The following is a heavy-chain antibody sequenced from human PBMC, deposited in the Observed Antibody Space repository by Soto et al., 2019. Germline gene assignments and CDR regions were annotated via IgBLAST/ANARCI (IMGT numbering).Heavy chain of an antibody. CDR3: ARPGKWLQSHVDY. CDR1: GXTLSSYA. Sequence: GSRRLSCAASGXTLSSYAMHWVRQAPGKGLEWVAVTSYDGSSRYYADSVKGRLTISRDNSKKTLFLQMNSLRPDDTAVYYCARPGKWLQSHVDYWGPGTLGTVSS. J-gene: IGHJ4*02. D-gene: IGHD6-19*01. CDR2: TSYDGSSR. V-gene: IGHV3-30-3*01.